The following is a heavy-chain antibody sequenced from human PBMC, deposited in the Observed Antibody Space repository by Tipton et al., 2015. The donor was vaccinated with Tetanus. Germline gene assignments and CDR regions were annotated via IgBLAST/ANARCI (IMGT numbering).Heavy chain of an antibody. CDR3: AREVPAAGHFDS. D-gene: IGHD2-2*01. Sequence: TLSLTCTVSGGSVRSGDYSWNWIRQPPGKGLEWLAYVSYSGRTNSNYSLKSRVTISVDTSKNQFSLKLSSVTAADTAIYYCAREVPAAGHFDSWGQGTLVTVSS. CDR1: GGSVRSGDYS. V-gene: IGHV4-61*08. CDR2: VSYSGRT. J-gene: IGHJ4*02.